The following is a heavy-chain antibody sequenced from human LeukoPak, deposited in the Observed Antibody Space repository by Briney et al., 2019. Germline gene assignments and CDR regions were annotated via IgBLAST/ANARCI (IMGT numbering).Heavy chain of an antibody. CDR3: AREGCSGGSCSGATYYYYYGMDV. CDR1: GDSVSSNSAA. J-gene: IGHJ6*02. CDR2: TYYRSKWYT. V-gene: IGHV6-1*01. D-gene: IGHD2-15*01. Sequence: SQTLSLTCAISGDSVSSNSAAWNWIRQSPSRGLQWLGRTYYRSKWYTDYAVSVKSRITINPDTSKNQFSLQLNSVTPEDTAVYYCAREGCSGGSCSGATYYYYYGMDVWGQGTTVTVSS.